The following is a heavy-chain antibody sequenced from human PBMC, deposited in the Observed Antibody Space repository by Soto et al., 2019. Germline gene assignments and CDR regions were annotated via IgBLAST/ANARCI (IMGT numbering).Heavy chain of an antibody. Sequence: PSETLSLTCTVSGGSISSSSYYWGWIRQPPGKGLEWIGEINHSGSTNYNPSLKSGVTISVDTSKNQFSLKLSSVTAADTAVYYCARGRIPSHGLFDYWGQGTLVTVSS. CDR2: INHSGST. J-gene: IGHJ4*02. CDR3: ARGRIPSHGLFDY. CDR1: GGSISSSSYY. V-gene: IGHV4-39*07. D-gene: IGHD3-16*01.